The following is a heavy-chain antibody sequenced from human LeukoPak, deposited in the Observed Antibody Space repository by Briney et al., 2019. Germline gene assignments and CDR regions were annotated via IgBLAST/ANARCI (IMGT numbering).Heavy chain of an antibody. V-gene: IGHV1-18*04. D-gene: IGHD6-13*01. CDR3: ASGLQYSSSWYYDY. CDR1: AYTFTSYG. CDR2: ISAYNGNT. Sequence: ASVNVSCKASAYTFTSYGISWVRQAPGQGREWMGWISAYNGNTNYEQKLQGRVTMTTDTSTSTAYMELRSLRSDDTAVYYCASGLQYSSSWYYDYWGQGTLVTVSS. J-gene: IGHJ4*02.